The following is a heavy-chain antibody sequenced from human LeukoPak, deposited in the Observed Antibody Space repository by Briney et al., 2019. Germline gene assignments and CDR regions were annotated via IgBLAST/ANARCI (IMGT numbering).Heavy chain of an antibody. CDR3: ARGNYYDSSGPGGY. D-gene: IGHD3-22*01. V-gene: IGHV3-74*01. CDR2: INRDGRST. Sequence: GGSLRLSCAASGFTFSSHWMHWVRQAPGKGRIWVSRINRDGRSTSYVDSVAGRFTISRDNAKNKLYLQMNSLRAEDTAVYYCARGNYYDSSGPGGYWGQGTLVIVSS. CDR1: GFTFSSHW. J-gene: IGHJ4*02.